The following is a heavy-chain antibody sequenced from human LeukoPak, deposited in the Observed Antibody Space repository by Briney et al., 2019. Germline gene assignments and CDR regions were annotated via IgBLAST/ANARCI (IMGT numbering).Heavy chain of an antibody. CDR3: ARDPKGYYDTSGYYRYFQY. V-gene: IGHV3-21*01. D-gene: IGHD3-22*01. CDR1: GFTFSNYN. Sequence: GGSLRLSCAASGFTFSNYNMNWVRQAPGKELEWVSSISSSTTFIYYADSVKGRLTVSRDNAKNSLYLQMNSLRAEDTAVYYCARDPKGYYDTSGYYRYFQYWGQGTLVTVSS. CDR2: ISSSTTFI. J-gene: IGHJ1*01.